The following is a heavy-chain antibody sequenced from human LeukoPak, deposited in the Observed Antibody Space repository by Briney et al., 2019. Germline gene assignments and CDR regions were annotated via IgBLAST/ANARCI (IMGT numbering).Heavy chain of an antibody. CDR3: ARGSGWY. J-gene: IGHJ4*02. CDR2: ISNRGTYI. Sequence: GGSLRLSCAASGFTFSSYNINWVRQAPGKGLEWVSSISNRGTYIYYADSVKGRFTISRDNAKNSLYLQMNSLRAEDTAVYYCARGSGWYWGQGTLVTVSS. D-gene: IGHD6-19*01. V-gene: IGHV3-21*01. CDR1: GFTFSSYN.